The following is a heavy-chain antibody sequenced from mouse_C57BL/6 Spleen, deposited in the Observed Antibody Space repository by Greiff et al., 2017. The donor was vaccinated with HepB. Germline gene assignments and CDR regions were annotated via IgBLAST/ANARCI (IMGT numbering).Heavy chain of an antibody. CDR1: GYTFTSYW. V-gene: IGHV1-69*01. CDR3: ASLTGTRDFDY. J-gene: IGHJ2*01. CDR2: IDPSDSYT. Sequence: QVQLQQPGAELVMPGASVKLSCKASGYTFTSYWMHWVKQRPGQGLEWIGEIDPSDSYTNYNQKFKGKSTLTVDKSSSTAYMQLSSLTSEDSAVYYCASLTGTRDFDYWGQGTTLTVSS. D-gene: IGHD4-1*01.